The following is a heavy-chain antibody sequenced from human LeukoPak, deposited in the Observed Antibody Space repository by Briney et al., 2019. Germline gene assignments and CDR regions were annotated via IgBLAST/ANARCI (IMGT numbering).Heavy chain of an antibody. CDR2: IYYSGST. D-gene: IGHD4-11*01. Sequence: SETLSLTCTVSGGSISSSSYYWGWIRQPPGKGLEWIGSIYYSGSTYYNPSLKSRVTISVDTSKNQFSLKLSSVTAADTAVYYCAREVLTVTTLYYFDYWGQGTLVTVSS. J-gene: IGHJ4*02. CDR3: AREVLTVTTLYYFDY. V-gene: IGHV4-39*07. CDR1: GGSISSSSYY.